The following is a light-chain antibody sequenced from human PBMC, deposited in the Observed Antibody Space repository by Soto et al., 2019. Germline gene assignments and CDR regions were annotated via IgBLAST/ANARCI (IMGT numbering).Light chain of an antibody. Sequence: QSVLTQPPSASGTPGQRVTISCSGSSSNIGTNTVNWYLQLPGTAPKLLMYNNNQRPSGVPERFSGSKSGTSASLAIGGLQSEDEADYYCAASDDSLDGFYVFGSGTKVPV. J-gene: IGLJ1*01. CDR1: SSNIGTNT. CDR2: NNN. V-gene: IGLV1-44*01. CDR3: AASDDSLDGFYV.